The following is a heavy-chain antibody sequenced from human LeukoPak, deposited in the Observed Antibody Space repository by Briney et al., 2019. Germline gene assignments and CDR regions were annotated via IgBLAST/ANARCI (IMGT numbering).Heavy chain of an antibody. Sequence: GGSLRLSCAASGFAFSRDAMSWVRQAPGKGLGWVSTISGSRDSTYHADSVQGRFTISRDNCKSTLYLQMNSLRAEDTAVYYCARRARGKFDYWGQGTLVTVSS. J-gene: IGHJ4*02. CDR3: ARRARGKFDY. V-gene: IGHV3-23*01. CDR1: GFAFSRDA. D-gene: IGHD3-10*01. CDR2: ISGSRDST.